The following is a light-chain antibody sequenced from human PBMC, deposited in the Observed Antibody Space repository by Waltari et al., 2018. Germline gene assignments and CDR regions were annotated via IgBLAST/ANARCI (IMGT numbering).Light chain of an antibody. V-gene: IGLV2-14*03. CDR3: SSYATSNTVV. Sequence: QSALTQPASVSGSPGQSITISCTGTNSDIDAYDYVSWYQQHPGKAPKLILYDDSGRTSAISKRFAGSKSDNTASLTISGLQDEDEADYYCSSYATSNTVVFGGGTKVTVL. CDR1: NSDIDAYDY. J-gene: IGLJ2*01. CDR2: DDS.